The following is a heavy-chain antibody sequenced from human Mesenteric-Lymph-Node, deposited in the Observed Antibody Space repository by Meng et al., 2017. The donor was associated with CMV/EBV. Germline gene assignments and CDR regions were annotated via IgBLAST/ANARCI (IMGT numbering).Heavy chain of an antibody. CDR2: IYYSGST. V-gene: IGHV4-39*01. Sequence: VSGGSISSSRCYWGWIRQPPGKGLEWIGSIYYSGSTYYNPSLRSRVTISVDTSKNQFSLKLSSVTAADTAVYYCARQYGGSSTYFDYWGQGTLVTVSS. CDR1: GGSISSSRCY. CDR3: ARQYGGSSTYFDY. J-gene: IGHJ4*02. D-gene: IGHD1-26*01.